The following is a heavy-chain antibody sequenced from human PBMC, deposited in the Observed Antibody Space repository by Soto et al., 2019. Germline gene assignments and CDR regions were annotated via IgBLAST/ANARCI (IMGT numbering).Heavy chain of an antibody. V-gene: IGHV3-30*18. Sequence: QVQLVESGGGVVQPGRSLRLSCAASGFTFSSYGMHWVRQAPGKGLEWVAVISYDGSNKYYADSVKGRFTISRDNSKNTLYLQMNSLRAEDTAVYYCAKDSGTTWYGDYYYYGMDVW. CDR2: ISYDGSNK. CDR3: AKDSGTTWYGDYYYYGMDV. D-gene: IGHD1-1*01. CDR1: GFTFSSYG. J-gene: IGHJ6*01.